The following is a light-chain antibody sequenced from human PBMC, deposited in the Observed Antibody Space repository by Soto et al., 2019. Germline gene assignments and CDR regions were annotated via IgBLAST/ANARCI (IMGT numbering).Light chain of an antibody. CDR2: GVT. CDR1: TSDVGGYNF. J-gene: IGLJ1*01. Sequence: QSVLTQPASVSGSPGQSITISCTGTTSDVGGYNFVSWYQQHPGKAPKLLIYGVTDRPSGVSKRFSGSKSGNTASLTVSGLQAEDEADYYCSSYASGTTGVFGTGTKVTVL. CDR3: SSYASGTTGV. V-gene: IGLV2-14*01.